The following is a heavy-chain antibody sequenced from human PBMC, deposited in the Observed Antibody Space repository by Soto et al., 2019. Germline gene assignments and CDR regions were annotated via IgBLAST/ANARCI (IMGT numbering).Heavy chain of an antibody. CDR3: ARAPPLPLGYCSGGSCYSRGYYYGMDV. D-gene: IGHD2-15*01. CDR2: IIPIFGTA. Sequence: ASVKVSCKASGGTFSSYAISWVRQAPGQGLEWMGGIIPIFGTANYAQKFQGRVTITADESTSTAYMELSSLRSEDTAVYYCARAPPLPLGYCSGGSCYSRGYYYGMDVWGQGTTVTVSS. J-gene: IGHJ6*02. V-gene: IGHV1-69*13. CDR1: GGTFSSYA.